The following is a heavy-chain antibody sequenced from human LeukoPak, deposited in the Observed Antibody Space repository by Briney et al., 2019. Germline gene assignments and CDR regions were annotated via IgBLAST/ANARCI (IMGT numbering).Heavy chain of an antibody. CDR2: IYYSGST. CDR1: GGXISSYY. J-gene: IGHJ4*02. Sequence: PSETLSLTCTVSGGXISSYYCSWIRQPPGKGLEWIGYIYYSGSTNYNPSLKSRVTISVDTFKNQFSLKLSSVTAADTAVYYCARWRVSDFDYWGQGILVTVSS. V-gene: IGHV4-59*01. D-gene: IGHD3-10*01. CDR3: ARWRVSDFDY.